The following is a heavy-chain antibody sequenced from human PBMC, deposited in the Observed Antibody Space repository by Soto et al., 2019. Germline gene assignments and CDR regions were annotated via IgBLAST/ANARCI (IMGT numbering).Heavy chain of an antibody. CDR3: ARLPRDNSGYDWYYGMDV. CDR1: GGSISSSNW. CDR2: IYHSGST. Sequence: QVQLQESGPGLVKPSGTLSLTCAVSGGSISSSNWWSWVRQPPGKGLEWIGEIYHSGSTNYNPSLKSRVTISVDKSKNQFSLKLSSVTAADTAVYYCARLPRDNSGYDWYYGMDVWGQGTTVTVSS. D-gene: IGHD5-12*01. J-gene: IGHJ6*02. V-gene: IGHV4-4*02.